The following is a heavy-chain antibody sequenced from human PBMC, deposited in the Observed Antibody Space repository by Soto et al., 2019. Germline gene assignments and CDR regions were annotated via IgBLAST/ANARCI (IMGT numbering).Heavy chain of an antibody. D-gene: IGHD1-26*01. Sequence: QVQLQESGPGLVKPSQTLSLTCTVSGGSISSGGYYWSWIRQHPGKGLGWIGYIYYSGSTYYNPSLKSRVTISVDTSKNQFSLKLSSVTAADTAVYYCARGYSGSYYTFDYWGQGTLVTVSS. CDR1: GGSISSGGYY. V-gene: IGHV4-31*03. CDR2: IYYSGST. CDR3: ARGYSGSYYTFDY. J-gene: IGHJ4*02.